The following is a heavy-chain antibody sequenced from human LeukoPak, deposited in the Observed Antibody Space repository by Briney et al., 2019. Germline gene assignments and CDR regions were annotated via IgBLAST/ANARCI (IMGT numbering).Heavy chain of an antibody. Sequence: ASVKDSCKASVYTFTSYGISWVRQAPGQGLEWMGWISAYNGNTNYAQKLQGRVTMTTDTSTSTAYMELRSLRSDDTAVYYCARIGFFRDAFDIWGQGTMVTVSS. CDR2: ISAYNGNT. CDR3: ARIGFFRDAFDI. V-gene: IGHV1-18*01. D-gene: IGHD3-3*01. J-gene: IGHJ3*02. CDR1: VYTFTSYG.